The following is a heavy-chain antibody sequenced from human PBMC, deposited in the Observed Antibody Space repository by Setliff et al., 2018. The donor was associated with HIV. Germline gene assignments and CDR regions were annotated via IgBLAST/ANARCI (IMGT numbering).Heavy chain of an antibody. CDR2: INPNSGGT. Sequence: GASMKVSCKASGYTFTTNYIHWARQAPGQGLEWMGWINPNSGGTNYAQKFQGRVTMTRDTSIYTAYMELSRLRSDDTAVFYCARGPQSYVDVVPTIGRYYFDYWGQGTLVTVSS. CDR3: ARGPQSYVDVVPTIGRYYFDY. J-gene: IGHJ4*02. D-gene: IGHD5-12*01. V-gene: IGHV1-2*02. CDR1: GYTFTTNY.